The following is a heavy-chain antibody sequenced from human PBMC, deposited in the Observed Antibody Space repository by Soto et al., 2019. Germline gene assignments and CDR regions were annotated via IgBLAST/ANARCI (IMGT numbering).Heavy chain of an antibody. CDR1: GYSFTSYW. CDR3: ARGGEDGIAAAGIWNPFDI. D-gene: IGHD6-13*01. Sequence: PGESLKISCKGSGYSFTSYWIXWVRQMPGKGLEWMGIIYPGDSDTRYSPSFQGQVTISADKSISTAYLQWSSLKASDTAMYYRARGGEDGIAAAGIWNPFDIWGQGTMVTVSS. V-gene: IGHV5-51*01. CDR2: IYPGDSDT. J-gene: IGHJ3*02.